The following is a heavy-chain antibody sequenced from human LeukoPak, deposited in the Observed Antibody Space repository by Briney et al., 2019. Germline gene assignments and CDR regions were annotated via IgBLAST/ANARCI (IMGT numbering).Heavy chain of an antibody. V-gene: IGHV4-34*01. Sequence: SETLSLTCAVYGGSFSGYYWSWIRQPPGKGLEWIGEINHSGSTNYNPSLKSRVTISVDTSKNQFSLKLSSVTAADTAVYYCARGRDTVTRYYYYYGMDAWGQGTTVTVSS. D-gene: IGHD4-17*01. CDR3: ARGRDTVTRYYYYYGMDA. J-gene: IGHJ6*02. CDR1: GGSFSGYY. CDR2: INHSGST.